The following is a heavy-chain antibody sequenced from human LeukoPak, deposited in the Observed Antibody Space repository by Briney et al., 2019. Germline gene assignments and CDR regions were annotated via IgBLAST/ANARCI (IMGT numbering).Heavy chain of an antibody. J-gene: IGHJ4*02. CDR2: INPNSGGT. D-gene: IGHD2-2*01. V-gene: IGHV1-2*02. CDR3: ARDLIVCSSTSCSPTDDDY. Sequence: ASVKVSCKASGYTFTGYYMHWVRQAPGQGLEWMGWINPNSGGTNYAQKFQGRVTMTRDTSISTAYMELSRLRSDDTAVYYCARDLIVCSSTSCSPTDDDYWGQGTLVTVSS. CDR1: GYTFTGYY.